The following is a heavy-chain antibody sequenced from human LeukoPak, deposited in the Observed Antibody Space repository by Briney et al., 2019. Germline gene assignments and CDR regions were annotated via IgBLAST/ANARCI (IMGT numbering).Heavy chain of an antibody. CDR3: ARRQSVSPVDN. Sequence: SDTLSLPCTVSGHPLNIYYGSCPRNPPGKGLPYNRYLYNSRSTSYNTSLKSRVAISLNKSKNQFYLKLSSVTAADTAVYYWARRQSVSPVDNWGQGTLVTV. CDR1: GHPLNIYY. V-gene: IGHV4-59*07. J-gene: IGHJ4*02. CDR2: LYNSRST.